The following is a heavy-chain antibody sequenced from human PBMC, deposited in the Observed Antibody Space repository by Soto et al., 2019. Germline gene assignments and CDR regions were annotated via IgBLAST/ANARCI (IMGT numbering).Heavy chain of an antibody. CDR1: CDSDSSSNNY. V-gene: IGHV4-39*01. CDR3: SKTDYYYYGMDV. J-gene: IGHJ6*02. Sequence: SETLSLTCTVSCDSDSSSNNYWGWIRQPPGKGLDWIGSIYYGGSTFYNPSLKSRVTISVHTSKNQFSLRLSSVTAADTAVYYCSKTDYYYYGMDVWGQGTTVNVSS. CDR2: IYYGGST.